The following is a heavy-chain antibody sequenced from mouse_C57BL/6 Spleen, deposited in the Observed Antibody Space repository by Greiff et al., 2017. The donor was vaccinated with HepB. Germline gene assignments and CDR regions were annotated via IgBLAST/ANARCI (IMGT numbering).Heavy chain of an antibody. CDR2: ISGGGGNT. J-gene: IGHJ3*01. Sequence: DVKLVESGGGLVKPGGSLKLSCAASGFTFSSYTMSWVRQTPEKRLEWVATISGGGGNTYYPDSVKGRFTISRDNAKNTLYLQMSSLRSEDTALYYCARPDYSNAWFAYWGQGTLVTVSA. D-gene: IGHD2-5*01. CDR3: ARPDYSNAWFAY. CDR1: GFTFSSYT. V-gene: IGHV5-9*01.